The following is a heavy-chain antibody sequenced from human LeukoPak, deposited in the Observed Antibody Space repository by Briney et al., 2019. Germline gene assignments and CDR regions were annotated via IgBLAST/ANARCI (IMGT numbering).Heavy chain of an antibody. CDR1: GGTFSSYA. V-gene: IGHV1-69*05. CDR2: IIPIFGTA. J-gene: IGHJ4*02. D-gene: IGHD4-11*01. CDR3: ARGRTTGEFDY. Sequence: SVKVSCKASGGTFSSYAISWVRQAPGQGLEWMGGIIPIFGTANYAQKFQGRLTITKDESMSTASMDLSSLISDDTAVYYCARGRTTGEFDYWGQGTLVTVSS.